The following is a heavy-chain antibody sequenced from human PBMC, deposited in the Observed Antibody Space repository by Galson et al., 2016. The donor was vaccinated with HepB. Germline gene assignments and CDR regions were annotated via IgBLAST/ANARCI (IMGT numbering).Heavy chain of an antibody. CDR3: ARDAGIVDYYYYGMDV. CDR2: MYASGRT. CDR1: GGSISSHD. V-gene: IGHV4-59*11. D-gene: IGHD1-26*01. Sequence: SETLSLTCTVSGGSISSHDWNWIRQAPGKGLEWIGYMYASGRTNYNPSLESRISILGDTSKSQFSLKLTSVTAADTAVYYCARDAGIVDYYYYGMDVWGQGITVTVSS. J-gene: IGHJ6*02.